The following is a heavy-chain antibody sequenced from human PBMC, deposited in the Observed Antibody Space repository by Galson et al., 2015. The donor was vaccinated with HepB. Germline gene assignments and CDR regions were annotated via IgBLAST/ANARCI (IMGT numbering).Heavy chain of an antibody. CDR3: ARGFRYNSGSYYPD. J-gene: IGHJ4*02. Sequence: SVKVSCKASGGTFSSYMIGWVRQAPGQGLEWMGRIIPMLGLTDYAEKFQGRVTITADQATSTAYMQMSSLTSEDTAVYYCARGFRYNSGSYYPDWGQGTLVTVSS. D-gene: IGHD3-10*01. CDR1: GGTFSSYM. V-gene: IGHV1-69*02. CDR2: IIPMLGLT.